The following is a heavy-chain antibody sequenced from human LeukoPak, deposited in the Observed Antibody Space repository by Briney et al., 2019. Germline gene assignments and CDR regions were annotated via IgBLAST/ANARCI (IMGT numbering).Heavy chain of an antibody. CDR3: ARSGGNYYDTDAFDI. V-gene: IGHV4-59*08. CDR2: IYDSRTT. Sequence: SETLSLTCAVSRGSIRTYYWSWIRQSPEKGLGWVWYIYDSRTTKYNPSLKRRVTISVDTSKNQFYLKLSSVTAADTAVYYCARSGGNYYDTDAFDIWGQGTMVTVSS. CDR1: RGSIRTYY. D-gene: IGHD1-26*01. J-gene: IGHJ3*02.